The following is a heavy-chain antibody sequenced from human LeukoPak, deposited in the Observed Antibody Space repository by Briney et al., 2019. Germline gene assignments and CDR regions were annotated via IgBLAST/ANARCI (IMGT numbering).Heavy chain of an antibody. CDR3: ARGRRSGYYDDAFDI. CDR1: GYTFTGYY. J-gene: IGHJ3*02. Sequence: GASVKVSCKVSGYTFTGYYMHWVRQAPGQGLEWMGRINPNSGGTNYAQKFQGRVTMTRDTSISTAYMELSRLRSDDTAVYYCARGRRSGYYDDAFDIWGQGTMVTVSS. D-gene: IGHD3-22*01. CDR2: INPNSGGT. V-gene: IGHV1-2*06.